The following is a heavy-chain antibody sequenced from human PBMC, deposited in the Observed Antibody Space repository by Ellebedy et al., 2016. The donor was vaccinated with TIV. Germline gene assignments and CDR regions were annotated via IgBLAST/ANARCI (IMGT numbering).Heavy chain of an antibody. J-gene: IGHJ4*02. Sequence: GESLKISCAASGFTFSNYWMKWVRQAPGKGLEWVANIKQDGSEKYYVDSVKGRFTISRDNAKNSLFLQMNSLRVEDTAVYFCVRGGYGRPFDCWGQGTPVTVSS. CDR2: IKQDGSEK. CDR3: VRGGYGRPFDC. CDR1: GFTFSNYW. V-gene: IGHV3-7*03. D-gene: IGHD5-12*01.